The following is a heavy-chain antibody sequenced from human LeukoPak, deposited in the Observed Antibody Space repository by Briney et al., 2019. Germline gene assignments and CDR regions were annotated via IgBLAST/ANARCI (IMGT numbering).Heavy chain of an antibody. V-gene: IGHV3-23*01. Sequence: GGSLRLSCAASGFTFTDFAMSWLRQPPGKGLEWVSTINANSGATSYAASVRGRFTISRDNSKNKLYLQLNSLRAEDTAVYYCAKPISGGLAVTADWFDPWGQGTLVVVSS. CDR2: INANSGAT. CDR1: GFTFTDFA. D-gene: IGHD6-19*01. J-gene: IGHJ5*01. CDR3: AKPISGGLAVTADWFDP.